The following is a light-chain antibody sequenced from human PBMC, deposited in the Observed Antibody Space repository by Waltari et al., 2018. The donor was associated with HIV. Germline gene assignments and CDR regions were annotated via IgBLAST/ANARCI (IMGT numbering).Light chain of an antibody. CDR3: QAWDSGTIV. CDR2: QDT. Sequence: SYDLTQPPSVSVSSGQTATVTCSGLNLQHKYVSWYQQSSGQSPVLVIYQDTKRPPGIPERFFGSTSENTATLTINETQPLDEAHYSCQAWDSGTIVFGGGTRLTVL. CDR1: NLQHKY. J-gene: IGLJ3*02. V-gene: IGLV3-1*01.